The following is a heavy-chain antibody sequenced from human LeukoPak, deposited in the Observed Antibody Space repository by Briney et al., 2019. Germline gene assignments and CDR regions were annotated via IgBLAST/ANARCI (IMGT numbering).Heavy chain of an antibody. CDR3: ATVAVIRGVTYFDY. V-gene: IGHV4-59*01. J-gene: IGHJ4*02. Sequence: SETLSLTCTASGGSISSYYWSWIRQPPGKGLEWLAYLFYSGSTDYNPSLESRVTISVDTSKNQFSLKLRSVTAADTAVYYCATVAVIRGVTYFDYWGQGTLVTVSS. D-gene: IGHD3-10*01. CDR2: LFYSGST. CDR1: GGSISSYY.